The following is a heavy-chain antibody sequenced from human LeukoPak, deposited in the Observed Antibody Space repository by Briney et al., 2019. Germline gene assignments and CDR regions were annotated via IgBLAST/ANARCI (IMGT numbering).Heavy chain of an antibody. D-gene: IGHD3-10*01. V-gene: IGHV4-30-4*01. Sequence: SSETLSLTCTVSGGSISSGDYYWSWIRQPPGKGLEWIGYIYYSGSTYYNPSLKSRITISVDTSKNQFSLKLSSVTAADTAVYYCARECKGNYYGSGTYNDAFDIWGQGTMVTVSS. CDR2: IYYSGST. CDR1: GGSISSGDYY. CDR3: ARECKGNYYGSGTYNDAFDI. J-gene: IGHJ3*02.